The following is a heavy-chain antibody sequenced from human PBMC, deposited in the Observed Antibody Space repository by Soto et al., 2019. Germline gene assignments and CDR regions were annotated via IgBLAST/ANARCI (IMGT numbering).Heavy chain of an antibody. Sequence: GGSLRLSCAPSGITVSTNYMSWVRQAPGQGLEWVSVFYAGGNTYYADSVKGRFTFSRDISKNTVYLQMNSLSAEDTAVYYCARASGYCSGGNCYHWFDPWGQGTLVTVSS. CDR1: GITVSTNY. J-gene: IGHJ5*01. D-gene: IGHD2-15*01. CDR3: ARASGYCSGGNCYHWFDP. CDR2: FYAGGNT. V-gene: IGHV3-66*01.